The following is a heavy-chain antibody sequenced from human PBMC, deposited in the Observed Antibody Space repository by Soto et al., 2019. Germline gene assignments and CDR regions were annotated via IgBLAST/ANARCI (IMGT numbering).Heavy chain of an antibody. CDR1: GFSLITSGMC. CDR2: IDWDDDK. J-gene: IGHJ4*02. CDR3: ARTFTMSFDY. Sequence: YGPTLGNPAPTLPLTCPFPGFSLITSGMCVSWIRQPPGKALEWLALIDWDDDKYYSTSLKTRLTISKDTSKNQVVLTMTNMDPVDKATYYCARTFTMSFDYWGQGNLVTVS. V-gene: IGHV2-70*01. D-gene: IGHD3-10*02.